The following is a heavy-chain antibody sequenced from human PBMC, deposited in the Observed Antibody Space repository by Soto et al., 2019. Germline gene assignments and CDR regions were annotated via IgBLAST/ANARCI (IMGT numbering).Heavy chain of an antibody. CDR2: VYYTGST. Sequence: SETLSLTCTFSVSSIRSTYYYCSWIRQAPGKGLEWIGYVYYTGSTYYNPSLMSRLTISVDTSKNQFSLKLTSVTAAETAVYYCVRTARAGAVDKHWFEPWGQGTQVSVSS. V-gene: IGHV4-30-4*01. J-gene: IGHJ5*02. CDR3: VRTARAGAVDKHWFEP. D-gene: IGHD2-21*02. CDR1: VSSIRSTYYY.